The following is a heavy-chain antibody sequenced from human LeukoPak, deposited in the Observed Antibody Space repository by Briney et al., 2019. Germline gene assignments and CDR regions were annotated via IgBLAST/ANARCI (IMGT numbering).Heavy chain of an antibody. D-gene: IGHD3-22*01. J-gene: IGHJ4*02. CDR1: GFTFSSYS. CDR2: IKSKTDGGTT. Sequence: GGSLRLSCAASGFTFSSYSMNWVRQAPGKGLEWVGRIKSKTDGGTTDYAAPVKGRFTISRDDSKNTLYLQMNSLKTEDTAVYYCTTEVALRRYYYDSSGYYSRDYWGQGTLVTVSS. CDR3: TTEVALRRYYYDSSGYYSRDY. V-gene: IGHV3-15*01.